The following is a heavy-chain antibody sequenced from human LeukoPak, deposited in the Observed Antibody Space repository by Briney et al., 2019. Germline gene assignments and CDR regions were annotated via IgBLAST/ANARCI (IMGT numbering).Heavy chain of an antibody. CDR1: GFTFSSYA. D-gene: IGHD3-10*01. J-gene: IGHJ5*02. V-gene: IGHV3-23*01. CDR2: ISGSGGST. Sequence: PGGSLRLSCAASGFTFSSYAMTWVRQAPGKGLEWVSAISGSGGSTYYADTVRGRFTISRDTSKNMLYLQMDSLRAEDTAVYYCAKDVVRGSGRVNWFDPWGQGTLVTVSS. CDR3: AKDVVRGSGRVNWFDP.